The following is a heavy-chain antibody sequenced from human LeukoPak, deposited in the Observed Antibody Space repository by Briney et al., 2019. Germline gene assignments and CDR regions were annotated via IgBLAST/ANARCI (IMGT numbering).Heavy chain of an antibody. J-gene: IGHJ4*02. Sequence: PGGSLRLSCAASGFTFDDYAMHWVRQAPGKGLEWVSGISWSSGSIGYADSVKGRFTISRDNSKNTLYLQMNSLRAEDTAVYYCAKDHAVVDYWGQGTLVTVSS. CDR1: GFTFDDYA. D-gene: IGHD2-15*01. V-gene: IGHV3-9*01. CDR2: ISWSSGSI. CDR3: AKDHAVVDY.